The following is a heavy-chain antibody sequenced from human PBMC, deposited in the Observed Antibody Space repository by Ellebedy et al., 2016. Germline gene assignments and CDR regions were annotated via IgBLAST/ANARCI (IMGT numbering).Heavy chain of an antibody. D-gene: IGHD3-3*01. CDR2: IYPGDSDT. CDR1: GYSFTSYW. Sequence: GEPLKISXKGSGYSFTSYWIGWVRQMPGKGLEWMGIIYPGDSDTRYSPSFQGQVTISADKSISTAYLQWSSLKASDTAIYYCARLTIFGVVIFEYWGQGTLVTVSS. CDR3: ARLTIFGVVIFEY. V-gene: IGHV5-51*01. J-gene: IGHJ4*02.